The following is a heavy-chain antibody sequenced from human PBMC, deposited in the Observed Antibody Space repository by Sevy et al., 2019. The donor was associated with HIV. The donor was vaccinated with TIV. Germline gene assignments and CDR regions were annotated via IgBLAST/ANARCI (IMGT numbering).Heavy chain of an antibody. D-gene: IGHD2-2*01. J-gene: IGHJ6*02. V-gene: IGHV3-7*03. CDR2: IKRDGSGR. CDR3: ARDCSSTTCLGGLDV. CDR1: GFTFSNYW. Sequence: GGSLRLSCAASGFTFSNYWMTWVRQAPGKGLEWVANIKRDGSGRYYVASVKGRFTISRDKAKNSLYLQMNSLRADDTAADYCARDCSSTTCLGGLDVWGQGTTVTVSS.